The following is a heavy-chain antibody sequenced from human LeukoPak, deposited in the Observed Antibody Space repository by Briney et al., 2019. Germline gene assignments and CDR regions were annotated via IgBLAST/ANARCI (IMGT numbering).Heavy chain of an antibody. Sequence: GGSLRLSCAGSGFTFNNYAMGWVRRAPRKGLEWVSTIMIGGDGKHYADSVKGRFTISRDRSESTLYLQMNGLRADDTAVYYCVRAAPRDCSPASCSLFDTWGQGTLVTVSS. CDR1: GFTFNNYA. CDR3: VRAAPRDCSPASCSLFDT. CDR2: IMIGGDGK. J-gene: IGHJ4*02. V-gene: IGHV3-23*01. D-gene: IGHD2-2*01.